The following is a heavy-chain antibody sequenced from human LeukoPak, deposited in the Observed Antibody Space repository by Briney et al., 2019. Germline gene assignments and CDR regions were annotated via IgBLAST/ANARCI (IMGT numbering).Heavy chain of an antibody. J-gene: IGHJ3*02. CDR1: GFTFSSYW. CDR3: ARTAYYDFWSGHDGDAFDI. D-gene: IGHD3-3*01. CDR2: INSDGSIT. V-gene: IGHV3-74*01. Sequence: GGSLRLSCAASGFTFSSYWMHWVRQAPGKGLVWVSRINSDGSITIYADSVKGRFTISRDNAKNSLYLQMNSLRAEDTAVYYCARTAYYDFWSGHDGDAFDIWGQGTMVTVSS.